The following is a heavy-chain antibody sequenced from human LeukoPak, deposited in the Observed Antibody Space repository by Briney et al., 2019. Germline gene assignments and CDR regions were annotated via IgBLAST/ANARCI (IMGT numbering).Heavy chain of an antibody. CDR2: IYHSGST. J-gene: IGHJ5*02. CDR1: GGSISSGGYS. V-gene: IGHV4-30-2*01. Sequence: PSETLSLTCAVSGGSISSGGYSWSWIRKPPGKGLEWIGYIYHSGSTYYNPSLKSRVTISVDRSKNQFSLKLSSVTAADTAVYYYARGPSSHNWFDPWGQGTLATVSS. D-gene: IGHD6-13*01. CDR3: ARGPSSHNWFDP.